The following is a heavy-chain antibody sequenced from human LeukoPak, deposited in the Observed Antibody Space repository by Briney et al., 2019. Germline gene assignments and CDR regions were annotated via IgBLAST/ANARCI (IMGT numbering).Heavy chain of an antibody. CDR2: IIPILGTA. Sequence: GASVKVSCKASGDTFNTYGISWVRQAPGQGLEWMGGIIPILGTANNAQKFQGRVTITADKSTSTAYMELSSLRSEDTAVYYCASSPLKYSYGTDYWGQGTLVTVSS. D-gene: IGHD5-18*01. V-gene: IGHV1-69*10. J-gene: IGHJ4*02. CDR3: ASSPLKYSYGTDY. CDR1: GDTFNTYG.